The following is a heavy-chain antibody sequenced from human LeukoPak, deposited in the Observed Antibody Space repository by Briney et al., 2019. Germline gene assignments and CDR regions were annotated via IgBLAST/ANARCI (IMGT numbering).Heavy chain of an antibody. V-gene: IGHV3-33*08. CDR3: ARDRTYCSSTSCTRLGMDV. CDR1: GFTFSSYW. Sequence: GGSLRLSCAASGFTFSSYWMSWVRQAPGKGLEWVAVVWHDGSDNAYADSVKGRFTISRDDTKNMLYLQMNSLRAEDTALYYCARDRTYCSSTSCTRLGMDVWGQGTTVTVSS. D-gene: IGHD2-2*01. CDR2: VWHDGSDN. J-gene: IGHJ6*02.